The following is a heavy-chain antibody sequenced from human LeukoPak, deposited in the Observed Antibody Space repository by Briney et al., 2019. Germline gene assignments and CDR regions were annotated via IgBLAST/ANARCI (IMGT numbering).Heavy chain of an antibody. J-gene: IGHJ5*02. CDR2: TSFDSRSK. V-gene: IGHV3-30*04. Sequence: GRSLRLSCVGSGFSFGAHAMHWVRQIPGKGLEWVAVTSFDSRSKHYADSVEGRFTISRDNPKKTLYLQMSDLREEDTAMYFCARGNHIYGDQSLDTWGQGTLLTVSS. CDR3: ARGNHIYGDQSLDT. CDR1: GFSFGAHA. D-gene: IGHD2-21*02.